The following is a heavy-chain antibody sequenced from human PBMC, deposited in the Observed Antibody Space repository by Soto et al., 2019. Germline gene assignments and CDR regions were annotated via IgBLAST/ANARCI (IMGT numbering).Heavy chain of an antibody. D-gene: IGHD4-4*01. Sequence: QVQLQESGPGLVKPSQTLSLTCTVSGGSISSGGYYWSWIRQHPGKGLEWIGYIYYSGSTYYNPSLKSRFTLSVDTSKYQFSLKLSSVTAADTAVYYCAGYTTVTSGWFDPWGQGTLVTVSS. V-gene: IGHV4-31*03. CDR1: GGSISSGGYY. J-gene: IGHJ5*02. CDR3: AGYTTVTSGWFDP. CDR2: IYYSGST.